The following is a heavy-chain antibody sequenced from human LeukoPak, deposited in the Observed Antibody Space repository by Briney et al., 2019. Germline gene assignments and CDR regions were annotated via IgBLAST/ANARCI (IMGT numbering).Heavy chain of an antibody. CDR3: AREEWRNYYMDV. J-gene: IGHJ6*03. Sequence: PGGSLRLSCAASGFTFSSYEMNWVRQAPGKGLEWVSCISSSCDTIYYADSVKGRFTISRDSAKNSLNLQMNSLRAEDTAVYYCAREEWRNYYMDVWGKGTTVTIS. V-gene: IGHV3-48*03. CDR2: ISSSCDTI. D-gene: IGHD3-3*01. CDR1: GFTFSSYE.